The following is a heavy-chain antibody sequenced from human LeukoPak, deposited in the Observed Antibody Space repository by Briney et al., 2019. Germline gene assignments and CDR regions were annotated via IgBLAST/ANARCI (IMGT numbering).Heavy chain of an antibody. Sequence: GASVKVSCKASGYTFTGYYMHWVRQAPGQGREWMGRINPNSGGTNYAQKFQGRVNMTRDTSISTAYMELSRLRSDDTAVYYCARGVMITFGGVIPLDFWGQGTLVTVSS. J-gene: IGHJ4*02. CDR1: GYTFTGYY. D-gene: IGHD3-16*02. V-gene: IGHV1-2*06. CDR3: ARGVMITFGGVIPLDF. CDR2: INPNSGGT.